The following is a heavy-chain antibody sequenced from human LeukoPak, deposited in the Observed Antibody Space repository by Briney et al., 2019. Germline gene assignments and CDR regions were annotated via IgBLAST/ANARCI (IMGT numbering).Heavy chain of an antibody. Sequence: GASVKVSCKASGYTFTSYDINWVRQATGQGLEWMGWMNPNSGNTGYAQKFQGRVTMTRNTSISTAYMELSSLRSEDTAVYYCARGYDPFTPNSGYGFNYWGQGTLVTVSS. CDR2: MNPNSGNT. CDR1: GYTFTSYD. J-gene: IGHJ4*02. D-gene: IGHD5-12*01. V-gene: IGHV1-8*01. CDR3: ARGYDPFTPNSGYGFNY.